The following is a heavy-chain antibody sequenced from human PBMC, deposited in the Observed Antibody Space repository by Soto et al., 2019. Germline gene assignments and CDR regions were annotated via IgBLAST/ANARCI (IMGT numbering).Heavy chain of an antibody. V-gene: IGHV3-13*01. Sequence: EVQLVESGGGLVQPGGSLRLSCAASGFTFSSYDMHWVRQATGKGLEWVSAIGTAGDTYYPGSVKGRFTISRENAKNSLYLQMNSLGAGGTAVYYCARAGVYGSVDIWGPGTMVTVSS. CDR3: ARAGVYGSVDI. J-gene: IGHJ3*02. CDR2: IGTAGDT. CDR1: GFTFSSYD. D-gene: IGHD4-17*01.